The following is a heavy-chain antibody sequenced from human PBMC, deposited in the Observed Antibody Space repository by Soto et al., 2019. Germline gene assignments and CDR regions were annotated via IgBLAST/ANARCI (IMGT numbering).Heavy chain of an antibody. Sequence: GGSLRLSCAASGFTFSSYAMSWVRQAPGKGLEWVSAISGSGGSTYYADSVKGRFTISRDNSKNTLYLQMNSLRAEDTAVYYCAKDLLVTSRRGRGFGELLFFYFDYWGQGTLVTVSS. V-gene: IGHV3-23*01. D-gene: IGHD3-10*01. CDR3: AKDLLVTSRRGRGFGELLFFYFDY. CDR2: ISGSGGST. J-gene: IGHJ4*02. CDR1: GFTFSSYA.